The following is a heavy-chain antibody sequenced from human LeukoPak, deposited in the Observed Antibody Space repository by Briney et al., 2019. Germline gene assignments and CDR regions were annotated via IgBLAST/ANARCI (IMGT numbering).Heavy chain of an antibody. Sequence: GGSLRLSCAASGFIFSSYEMNWVRQAPGKGLEWVSYISSSGSTIYYADSVKGRFTISRDNAKNSLYLQMNNLRAEDTAVYYCARPGSYLNDYRGQGTLVTVSS. CDR2: ISSSGSTI. V-gene: IGHV3-48*03. CDR3: ARPGSYLNDY. D-gene: IGHD1-26*01. CDR1: GFIFSSYE. J-gene: IGHJ4*02.